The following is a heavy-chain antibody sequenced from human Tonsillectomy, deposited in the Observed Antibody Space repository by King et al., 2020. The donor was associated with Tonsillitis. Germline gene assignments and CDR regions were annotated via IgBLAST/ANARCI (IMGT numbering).Heavy chain of an antibody. J-gene: IGHJ4*02. CDR1: GGSFSNYA. CDR2: IIPIFDTT. V-gene: IGHV1-69*06. CDR3: ARQNSAGYFDY. D-gene: IGHD2/OR15-2a*01. Sequence: VQSGAEVKKPGSSVTVSCTASGGSFSNYAINWVRQAPGQGLEWMGGIIPIFDTTNYAQKFQGRPTFTAHKSTSTASMELSSLRSEDTAVYYCARQNSAGYFDYWGQGTLVTVSS.